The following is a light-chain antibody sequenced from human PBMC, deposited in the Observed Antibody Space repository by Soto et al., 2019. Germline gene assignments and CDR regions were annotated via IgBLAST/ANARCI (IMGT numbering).Light chain of an antibody. CDR3: QQLNSYPLVT. CDR1: QSISSY. CDR2: AAS. J-gene: IGKJ5*01. V-gene: IGKV1-9*01. Sequence: DMQMTQSPSSLSASVGDRVTITCRASQSISSYLNWYQQKPGKAPKLLIYAASTLQSGVPSRFSGSGSGTDFTLTISSLQPEDFATYYCQQLNSYPLVTFGEGTRLEIK.